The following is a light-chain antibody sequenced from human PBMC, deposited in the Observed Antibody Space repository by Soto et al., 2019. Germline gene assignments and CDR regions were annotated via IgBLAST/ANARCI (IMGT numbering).Light chain of an antibody. CDR1: SSDVGGYNY. J-gene: IGLJ3*02. CDR3: SSYAGNNNLL. V-gene: IGLV2-8*01. CDR2: EVI. Sequence: QSALTQPPSASGSPGQSVTISCTGTSSDVGGYNYVFWYQQHPGKAPKLMIYEVIKRPSGVPDRFSGPKSDNTTSLTVSGLQAEDEADYYCSSYAGNNNLLFGGGTKLTVL.